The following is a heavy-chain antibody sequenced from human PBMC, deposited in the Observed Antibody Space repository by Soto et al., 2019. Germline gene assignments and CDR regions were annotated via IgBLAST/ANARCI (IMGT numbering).Heavy chain of an antibody. CDR3: ARDAEPYVNVMATIRSGYYYRGMDV. D-gene: IGHD5-12*01. V-gene: IGHV3-30*03. CDR2: VSYDGSSK. J-gene: IGHJ6*02. CDR1: GFTFSESG. Sequence: QVQLVESGGGLVQPGGSLRLSCTASGFTFSESGIHWVRQAPGKGLEWVAVVSYDGSSKYYGDSVEGRFTVSRDKSTSTVFLQMDSLRSEDTAVYHCARDAEPYVNVMATIRSGYYYRGMDVWGRGTSVTVSS.